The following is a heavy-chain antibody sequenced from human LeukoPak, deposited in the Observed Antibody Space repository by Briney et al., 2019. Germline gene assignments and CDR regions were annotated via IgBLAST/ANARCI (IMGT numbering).Heavy chain of an antibody. J-gene: IGHJ4*02. V-gene: IGHV3-33*01. CDR1: GFTFRNYG. CDR3: ATVRGSDGNFYIDY. Sequence: GTSLRLSCAASGFTFRNYGMHWVRQAPGKGLEWVAIIWYDGSRKYYLDSAKGRFTISRDNSKNMLYLQMSSLRAEDTAVYYCATVRGSDGNFYIDYWGQGTLVTVSS. D-gene: IGHD2-15*01. CDR2: IWYDGSRK.